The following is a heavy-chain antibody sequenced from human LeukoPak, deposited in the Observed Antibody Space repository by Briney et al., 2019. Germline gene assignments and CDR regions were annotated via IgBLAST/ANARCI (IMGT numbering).Heavy chain of an antibody. V-gene: IGHV3-48*01. CDR2: LTRGSSNI. CDR3: ARVVPVHEYYNSYMDV. Sequence: PGGSLRLSCEASGFPFMTYAMNWIRQSPGKGLEWVAFLTRGSSNIQYAGSVKGRFTISRDNGKDSLFLQMNSLRAEDTAVYYCARVVPVHEYYNSYMDVWGKGTTVTVSS. J-gene: IGHJ6*03. CDR1: GFPFMTYA. D-gene: IGHD1-1*01.